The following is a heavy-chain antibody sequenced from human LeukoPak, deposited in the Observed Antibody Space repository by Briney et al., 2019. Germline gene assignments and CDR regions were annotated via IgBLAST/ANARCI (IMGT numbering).Heavy chain of an antibody. CDR2: INPNSGGT. V-gene: IGHV1-2*06. D-gene: IGHD6-13*01. CDR1: GYTFTAYY. J-gene: IGHJ4*02. Sequence: ASVKVSCKASGYTFTAYYMHWVRQAPGQGLEWMGRINPNSGGTKYAQKFQGRVTMTRDTSISTAYMELSRLRSDDTAVYYCASPSRTVAAAGIDIWGQGTLVTVSS. CDR3: ASPSRTVAAAGIDI.